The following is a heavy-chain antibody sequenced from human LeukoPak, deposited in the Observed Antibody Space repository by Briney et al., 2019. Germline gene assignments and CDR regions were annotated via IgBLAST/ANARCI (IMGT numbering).Heavy chain of an antibody. V-gene: IGHV3-30*03. D-gene: IGHD3-10*01. J-gene: IGHJ4*02. CDR2: ISYDGSNK. CDR1: GFTFSSYW. Sequence: GGSLRLSCAASGFTFSSYWMHWVRQAPGKGLEWVAVISYDGSNKYYADSVKGRFTISRDNSKNTLYLQMNSLRAEDTAVYYCARGSLMVRGAHFDYWGQGTLVTVSS. CDR3: ARGSLMVRGAHFDY.